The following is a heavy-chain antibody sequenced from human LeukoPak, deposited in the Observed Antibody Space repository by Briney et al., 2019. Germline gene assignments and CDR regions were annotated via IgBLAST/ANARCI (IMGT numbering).Heavy chain of an antibody. V-gene: IGHV3-48*02. Sequence: GGSLRLSCAASGFTFSSYSMNWVRQAPGKGLEWVSYIWSSTSAVYYADSVKGRFTISRDNAKNSLYLQMNSLRDKDTAVYYCARDFGYAFDIWGQGTMVTVSS. D-gene: IGHD3-3*01. CDR2: IWSSTSAV. CDR1: GFTFSSYS. CDR3: ARDFGYAFDI. J-gene: IGHJ3*02.